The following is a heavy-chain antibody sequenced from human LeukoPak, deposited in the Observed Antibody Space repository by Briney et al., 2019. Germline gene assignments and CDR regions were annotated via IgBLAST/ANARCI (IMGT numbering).Heavy chain of an antibody. CDR3: AKGGYYDSSGYYGY. Sequence: GVSLRLFYAASGFTFSRYAISWVPQAPGKALVCVLAISCSGGSTYYADSVKGRFTISRDNSKNTLYLQMNSLRAEDTAVYHCAKGGYYDSSGYYGYWGQGTLVTVSS. V-gene: IGHV3-23*01. J-gene: IGHJ4*02. CDR1: GFTFSRYA. CDR2: ISCSGGST. D-gene: IGHD3-22*01.